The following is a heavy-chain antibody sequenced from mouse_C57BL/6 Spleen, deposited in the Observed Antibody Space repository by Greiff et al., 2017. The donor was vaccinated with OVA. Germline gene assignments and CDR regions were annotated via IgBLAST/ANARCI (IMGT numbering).Heavy chain of an antibody. V-gene: IGHV5-17*01. CDR2: ISSGSSTI. Sequence: DVHLVESGGGLVKPGGSLKLSCAASGFTFSDYGMHWVRQAPEKGLEWVAYISSGSSTIYYADTVKGRFTISRDNAKNTLFLQMTSLRSEDTAMYYCARLYDGYYTGYYAMDYWGQGTSVTVSS. J-gene: IGHJ4*01. D-gene: IGHD2-3*01. CDR1: GFTFSDYG. CDR3: ARLYDGYYTGYYAMDY.